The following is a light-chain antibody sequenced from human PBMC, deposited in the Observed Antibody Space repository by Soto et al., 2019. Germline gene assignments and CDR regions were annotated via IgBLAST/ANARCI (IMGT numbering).Light chain of an antibody. CDR1: SSNIGSNY. V-gene: IGLV1-47*02. Sequence: QSVLTQPPSASGTPGQRVTISCSGSSSNIGSNYVYWYQQLPGTAPKLLIYSNNQRPSGVPDRFSGSKSGTSASLAISGLRSEDEADYYCAAWDDSLSALYVLGTGTKLSVL. CDR2: SNN. CDR3: AAWDDSLSALYV. J-gene: IGLJ1*01.